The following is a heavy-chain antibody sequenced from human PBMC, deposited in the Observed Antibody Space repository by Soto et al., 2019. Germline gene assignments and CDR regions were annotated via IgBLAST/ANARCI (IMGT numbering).Heavy chain of an antibody. V-gene: IGHV3-15*01. Sequence: PGGSLRLSCAASGFTLSNAWMSWVRQAPGKGLEWVGRIRRKTDGGTTDYAAPVKGRFTISRDDSRNTLYLQMNSLKTEDTAVYYCTTAVVGAPDFDCWGQGTLVTVSS. J-gene: IGHJ4*02. CDR3: TTAVVGAPDFDC. D-gene: IGHD1-26*01. CDR1: GFTLSNAW. CDR2: IRRKTDGGTT.